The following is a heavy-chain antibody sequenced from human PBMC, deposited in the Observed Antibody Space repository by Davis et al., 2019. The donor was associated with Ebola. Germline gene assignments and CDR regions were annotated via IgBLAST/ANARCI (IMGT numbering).Heavy chain of an antibody. V-gene: IGHV1-18*04. CDR3: AREGMHYAILTAYNGADY. CDR1: GYTFTRYA. D-gene: IGHD3-9*01. Sequence: AASVKVSCKASGYTFTRYAISWVRQAPGQGLEWMGWISAYNGNTNYAQKLKGRVTMTTDTSTSTAYMELRSLRSDDTAVYYCAREGMHYAILTAYNGADYWGQGTLVTVSS. CDR2: ISAYNGNT. J-gene: IGHJ4*02.